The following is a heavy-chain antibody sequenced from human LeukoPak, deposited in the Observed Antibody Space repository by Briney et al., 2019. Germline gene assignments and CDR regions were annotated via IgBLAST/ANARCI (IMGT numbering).Heavy chain of an antibody. CDR1: GGSISSYY. V-gene: IGHV4-4*09. J-gene: IGHJ4*02. D-gene: IGHD4-23*01. CDR2: IYTSGST. CDR3: AIHDYGGNFDY. Sequence: SETLSLTCTVSGGSISSYYWSWIRQPPGKGLEWIGYIYTSGSTNYNPSLKSRATISVDTSKNQFSLKLSSVTAADTAVYYCAIHDYGGNFDYWGQGTLVTVSS.